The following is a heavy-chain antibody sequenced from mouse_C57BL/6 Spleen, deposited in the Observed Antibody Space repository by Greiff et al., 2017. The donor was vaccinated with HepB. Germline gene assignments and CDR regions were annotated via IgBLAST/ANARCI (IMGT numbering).Heavy chain of an antibody. D-gene: IGHD2-4*01. CDR3: ARRYYDYDGYFDV. J-gene: IGHJ1*03. CDR1: GYAFSSYW. V-gene: IGHV1-80*01. Sequence: VQLQQSGAELVKPGASVKISCKASGYAFSSYWMNWVKQRPGKGLEWIGQIYPGDGDTNYNGKFKGKATLTADKSSSTAYMQLSSLTSEDSAVYFCARRYYDYDGYFDVWGTGTTVTVSS. CDR2: IYPGDGDT.